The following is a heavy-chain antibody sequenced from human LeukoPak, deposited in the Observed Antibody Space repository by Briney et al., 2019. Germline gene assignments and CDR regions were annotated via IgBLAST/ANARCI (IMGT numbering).Heavy chain of an antibody. Sequence: SETLSLTCTVSDGSISGSYRNWIRQPPGKGLEWIGNIYYSGRTNYNPSLKSRVTISVDTSKNQVSLKLTSVTAADTAVYYCARHSGTYMDYWGQGTLVTVSS. D-gene: IGHD1-26*01. CDR1: DGSISGSY. CDR3: ARHSGTYMDY. CDR2: IYYSGRT. J-gene: IGHJ4*02. V-gene: IGHV4-59*08.